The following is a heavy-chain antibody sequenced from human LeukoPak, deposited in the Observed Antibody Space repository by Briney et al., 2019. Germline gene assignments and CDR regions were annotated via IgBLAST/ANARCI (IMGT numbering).Heavy chain of an antibody. J-gene: IGHJ4*02. CDR2: INPNSGGT. D-gene: IGHD6-6*01. CDR3: ARITRPSSIAALDY. Sequence: ASVKVSCKASGYTFAGYYMHWVRQAPGQGLEWMGWINPNSGGTNYAQKFQGRVTMTRDTSISTAYMELSRLRSDDTAVYYCARITRPSSIAALDYWGQGTLVTVSS. CDR1: GYTFAGYY. V-gene: IGHV1-2*02.